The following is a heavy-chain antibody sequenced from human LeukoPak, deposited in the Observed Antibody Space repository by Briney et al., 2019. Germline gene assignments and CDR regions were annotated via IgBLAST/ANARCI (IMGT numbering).Heavy chain of an antibody. V-gene: IGHV3-30*03. D-gene: IGHD3-16*01. Sequence: PGGSLRLSCAASGFTFSYYVMHWVRQAPGKGLEWVAVISFDGFNKFYADSVKGRFTISRDNAKNSLYLQMNSLRAEDTAIYYCVRVGGAFDIWGQGTMVTVSS. CDR3: VRVGGAFDI. J-gene: IGHJ3*02. CDR2: ISFDGFNK. CDR1: GFTFSYYV.